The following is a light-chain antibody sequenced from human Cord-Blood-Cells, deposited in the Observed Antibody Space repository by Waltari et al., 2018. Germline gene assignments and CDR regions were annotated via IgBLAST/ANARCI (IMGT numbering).Light chain of an antibody. CDR2: EVS. V-gene: IGLV2-14*01. CDR3: SSYTSSSTAWV. J-gene: IGLJ3*02. Sequence: QSALTQPAPVSGSPGPSFTISCTGTSSDVGGYNYVPWYQQPPGKAPKLMFYEVSNRPSGVSKRFSGSKSGNTASLTISGLQAEDEADYYCSSYTSSSTAWVFGGGTKLTVL. CDR1: SSDVGGYNY.